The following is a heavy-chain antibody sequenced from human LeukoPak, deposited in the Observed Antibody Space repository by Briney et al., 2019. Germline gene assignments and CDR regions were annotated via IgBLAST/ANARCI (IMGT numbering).Heavy chain of an antibody. V-gene: IGHV4-4*07. CDR2: LYTSGST. CDR1: GGSISSYF. D-gene: IGHD3-10*01. CDR3: ARGRSSGTHTLDFDY. Sequence: PSETLSLTCTVSGGSISSYFWSWIRQLAGKGLEWIGRLYTSGSTDYSPSLKSRVTMSVDTSKNQFSLKLNSVTAADTAVYYCARGRSSGTHTLDFDYWGQGTLVTVSS. J-gene: IGHJ4*02.